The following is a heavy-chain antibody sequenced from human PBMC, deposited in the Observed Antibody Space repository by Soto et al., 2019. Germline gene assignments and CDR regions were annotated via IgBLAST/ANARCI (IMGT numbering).Heavy chain of an antibody. CDR1: GGTFSSYA. V-gene: IGHV1-69*13. CDR2: IIPIFGTA. J-gene: IGHJ1*01. Sequence: SVKVSCKASGGTFSSYAISWVRQAPGQGLEWMGGIIPIFGTANYAQKFQGRVTITADESTSTAYMELSSLRSEDTAVYYCARGAAVVVTAIEYFQHWGQGTLVTVS. D-gene: IGHD2-21*02. CDR3: ARGAAVVVTAIEYFQH.